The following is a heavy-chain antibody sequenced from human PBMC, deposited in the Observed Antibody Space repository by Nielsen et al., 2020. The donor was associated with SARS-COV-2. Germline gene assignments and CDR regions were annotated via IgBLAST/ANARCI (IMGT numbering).Heavy chain of an antibody. CDR3: AKGPRYYFDNSGYRFEY. D-gene: IGHD3-22*01. CDR2: IKPDGSEK. Sequence: GGSLRLSCAASGFTFSSLWMSWVRQVPGKGLEWVADIKPDGSEKFYVDSVKGRFTISRDNSKNTLFLQMSTLRPEDTAAYFCAKGPRYYFDNSGYRFEYWGQGTLVTVSS. J-gene: IGHJ4*02. CDR1: GFTFSSLW. V-gene: IGHV3-7*01.